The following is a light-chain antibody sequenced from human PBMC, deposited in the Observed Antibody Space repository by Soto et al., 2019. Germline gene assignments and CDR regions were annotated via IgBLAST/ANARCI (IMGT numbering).Light chain of an antibody. V-gene: IGLV8-61*01. J-gene: IGLJ1*01. CDR1: SGSVSTGHF. Sequence: QTVVTQEPSCSVSPGGTGTRTCGLSSGSVSTGHFPSWYQQTPGQAPRTLIYDTNSRSSGVPDRFSGSILGTKAALTITGAQADDESDYYCVLYMGGGTYVFGAGTKVNVL. CDR2: DTN. CDR3: VLYMGGGTYV.